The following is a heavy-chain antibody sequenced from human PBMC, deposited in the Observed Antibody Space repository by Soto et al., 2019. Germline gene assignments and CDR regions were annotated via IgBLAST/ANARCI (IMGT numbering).Heavy chain of an antibody. CDR2: IYPGDSDT. D-gene: IGHD3-10*01. CDR3: ARTLTYYYGSGSYYTWHY. Sequence: PGESLKISCKGSGYSFTSYWIGWVRQMPGKGLEWMGIIYPGDSDTRYSPSFHGQVTISADKSISTAYLQWSSLKASDTAMYYCARTLTYYYGSGSYYTWHYWGQGTLVTVPS. CDR1: GYSFTSYW. J-gene: IGHJ4*02. V-gene: IGHV5-51*01.